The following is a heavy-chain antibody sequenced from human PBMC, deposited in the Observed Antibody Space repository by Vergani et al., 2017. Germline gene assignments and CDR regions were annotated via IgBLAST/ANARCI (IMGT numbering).Heavy chain of an antibody. J-gene: IGHJ4*02. CDR1: GGSISSYY. V-gene: IGHV4-59*01. D-gene: IGHD3-22*01. CDR3: ARGLYYYDSSGYGY. Sequence: QVQLQESGPGLVKPSETLSLTCTVSGGSISSYYWSWIRQPPGKGLEWIGYIYYSGSTNYNPFLKSRVTISVDTSKNQFSLKLSSVTAADTAVYYCARGLYYYDSSGYGYWGQGTLVTVSS. CDR2: IYYSGST.